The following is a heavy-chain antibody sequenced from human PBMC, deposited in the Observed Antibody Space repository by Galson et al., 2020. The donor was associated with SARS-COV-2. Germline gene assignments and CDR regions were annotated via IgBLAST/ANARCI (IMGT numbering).Heavy chain of an antibody. V-gene: IGHV4-59*01. CDR1: GGSISSYD. J-gene: IGHJ5*02. CDR2: NYDSGST. D-gene: IGHD3-3*01. Sequence: AGTLCLTCTVSGGSISSYDWSWTRQPPGKGLEWIGPNYDSGSTNYNPSLKSRVTISVDTSKNQFSLKLSSVTAADTAVYYCARGKDTIFGVFIIPGWFDPWGQGTLVTVSS. CDR3: ARGKDTIFGVFIIPGWFDP.